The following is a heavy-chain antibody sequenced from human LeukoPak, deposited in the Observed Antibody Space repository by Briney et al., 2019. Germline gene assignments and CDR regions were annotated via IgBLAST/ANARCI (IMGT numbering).Heavy chain of an antibody. Sequence: GRSLRLSCAASGFTFSSYAMHWVRQAPGKGLEWVAVMSYDGNNRYYTDSVKGRFTISRDNSKNTVYLQMNSLRAEDTAVYYCAKERVRGVIFDAFDIWGQGTMVTVSS. J-gene: IGHJ3*02. CDR2: MSYDGNNR. V-gene: IGHV3-30*18. CDR1: GFTFSSYA. CDR3: AKERVRGVIFDAFDI. D-gene: IGHD3-10*01.